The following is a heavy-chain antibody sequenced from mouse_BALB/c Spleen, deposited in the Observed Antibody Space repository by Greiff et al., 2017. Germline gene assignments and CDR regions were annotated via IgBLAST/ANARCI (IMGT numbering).Heavy chain of an antibody. CDR2: INPYNGAT. D-gene: IGHD2-14*01. Sequence: VQLQQSGPELVKPGASVKISCKASGYSFTGYYMHWVKQSPVKSLEWIGRINPYNGATSYNQNFKDKASLTVDKSSSTAYIQLHSLTSEDSAVYYSAREEEVRRGFDYWGQGTTLTVSS. J-gene: IGHJ2*01. V-gene: IGHV1-31*01. CDR3: AREEEVRRGFDY. CDR1: GYSFTGYY.